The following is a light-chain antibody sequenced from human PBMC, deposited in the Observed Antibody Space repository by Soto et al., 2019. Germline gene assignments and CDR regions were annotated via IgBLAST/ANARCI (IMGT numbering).Light chain of an antibody. J-gene: IGKJ2*01. CDR2: GAS. CDR1: QSMSSDY. V-gene: IGKV3-20*01. Sequence: ERLLTQSPGTLSLSPGETATLSCRASQSMSSDYVAWYQQKPGQAPRLLIFGASSRATGIPDRFSGSGSGTDFSLTINRLEPEDFAVYYCQHYGDSPKYTFGQGTKLEIK. CDR3: QHYGDSPKYT.